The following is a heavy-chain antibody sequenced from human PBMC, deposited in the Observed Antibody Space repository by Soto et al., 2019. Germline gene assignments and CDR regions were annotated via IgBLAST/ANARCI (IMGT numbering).Heavy chain of an antibody. Sequence: SETLSLTCTVSGGSISSGGYYWSWIRQHPGKGLEWIGYIYYSGSTYYNPSLKSRVTISVDTSKNQFSLKLSSVTAADTAVYYCARDIAAAGPYYYYGMDVWGQGTTVTVSS. CDR3: ARDIAAAGPYYYYGMDV. CDR1: GGSISSGGYY. J-gene: IGHJ6*02. CDR2: IYYSGST. D-gene: IGHD6-13*01. V-gene: IGHV4-31*03.